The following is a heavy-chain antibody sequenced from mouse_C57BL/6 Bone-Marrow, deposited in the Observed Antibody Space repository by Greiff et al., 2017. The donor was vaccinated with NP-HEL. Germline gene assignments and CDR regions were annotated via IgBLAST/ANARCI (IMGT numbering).Heavy chain of an antibody. CDR3: TPADNIEV. V-gene: IGHV14-4*01. J-gene: IGHJ1*03. CDR2: IDPENGDT. Sequence: EVQLQQSGAELVRPGASVKLSCTASGFNIKDDYMHWVKQRPEQGLEWIGWIDPENGDTEYASKFQGKATITADTSSNTAYLQLSSLTSEDTAVYYCTPADNIEVGGTGTTVTVTA. D-gene: IGHD1-3*01. CDR1: GFNIKDDY.